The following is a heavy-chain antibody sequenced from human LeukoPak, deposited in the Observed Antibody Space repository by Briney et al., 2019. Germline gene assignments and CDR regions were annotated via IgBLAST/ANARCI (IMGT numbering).Heavy chain of an antibody. V-gene: IGHV4-4*07. CDR1: GGSISSYY. J-gene: IGHJ4*02. CDR2: IYTSGST. D-gene: IGHD3-3*01. Sequence: SETLSLTCTVSGGSISSYYWSWIRQPAGKGLEWIGRIYTSGSTNYNPSLKSRVTMSVDTSKNQFSLKLRSVTAADTAVYYCARGNDFWSGLYYFDYWGQGTLVTVSS. CDR3: ARGNDFWSGLYYFDY.